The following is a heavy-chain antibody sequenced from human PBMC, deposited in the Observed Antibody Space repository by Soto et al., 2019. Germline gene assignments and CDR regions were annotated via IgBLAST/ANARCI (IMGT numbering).Heavy chain of an antibody. D-gene: IGHD4-17*01. V-gene: IGHV3-30*18. CDR1: GFTFSSYG. CDR3: AKDLNYYGDYGDAFDI. J-gene: IGHJ3*02. CDR2: ISYDGSNK. Sequence: QVQLVESGGGVVQPGRSLRLSCAASGFTFSSYGMHWVRQAPGKGLEWVAVISYDGSNKYYADSVKGRFTISRDNSKNTLYLQMNSRRAEDTAVYYCAKDLNYYGDYGDAFDIWGQGTMVTVSS.